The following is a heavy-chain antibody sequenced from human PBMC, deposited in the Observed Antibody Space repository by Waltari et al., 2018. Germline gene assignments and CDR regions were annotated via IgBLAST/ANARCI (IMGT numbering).Heavy chain of an antibody. Sequence: LQLQESGPGLVKPSETLSLTCTVSGGSISSSSYYWGWVRQPPGKGLEWVSYISSSSSTIYYADSVKGRFTISRDNAKNSLYLQMNSLRAEDTAVYYCARALFGPYRRLYGMDVWGQGTTVTVSS. J-gene: IGHJ6*02. CDR2: ISSSSSTI. CDR1: GGSISSSSYY. CDR3: ARALFGPYRRLYGMDV. D-gene: IGHD3-9*01. V-gene: IGHV3-48*01.